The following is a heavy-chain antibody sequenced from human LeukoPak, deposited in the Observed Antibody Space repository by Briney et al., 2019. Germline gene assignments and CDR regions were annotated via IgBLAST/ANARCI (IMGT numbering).Heavy chain of an antibody. CDR1: GGSISSYY. J-gene: IGHJ4*01. D-gene: IGHD3-10*01. CDR2: IYYSGST. Sequence: SETLSLTCTVSGGSISSYYWSWIRQPPGKGLEWIGYIYYSGSTNYNPSLKSRVTISVDTSKNQFSLKLSSVTAADTAVYYCARRSGSGSYYNPISDYFDYWGQGTLVTVSS. V-gene: IGHV4-59*08. CDR3: ARRSGSGSYYNPISDYFDY.